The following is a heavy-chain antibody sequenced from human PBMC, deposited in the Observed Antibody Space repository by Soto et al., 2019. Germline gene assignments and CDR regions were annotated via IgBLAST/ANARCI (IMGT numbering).Heavy chain of an antibody. CDR3: VLNNTATSDIYTFSSRGSSDL. J-gene: IGHJ2*01. Sequence: SETLSLTCAVYGGSFSGDYWSWIRQPPGKGLEWIGEINHSGSTNYNPSLKSRVTISVDTSKNQFSLKLSSVTAADTAVYYCVLNNTATSDIYTFSSRGSSDL. V-gene: IGHV4-34*01. D-gene: IGHD2-2*01. CDR1: GGSFSGDY. CDR2: INHSGST.